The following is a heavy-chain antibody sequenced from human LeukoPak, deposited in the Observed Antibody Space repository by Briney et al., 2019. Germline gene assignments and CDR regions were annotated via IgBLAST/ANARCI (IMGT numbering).Heavy chain of an antibody. CDR2: IWYDGSNK. D-gene: IGHD6-13*01. CDR3: ARGGQQLVQSYYYGMDV. J-gene: IGHJ6*02. Sequence: PGGSLRLSCAASGFTFSSYGMHWVRQAPGKGLEWVAVIWYDGSNKYYADSVKGRFTISRDNSKNTLYLQMNSLRAEDTAVYYCARGGQQLVQSYYYGMDVWGQGTTVTVSS. CDR1: GFTFSSYG. V-gene: IGHV3-33*01.